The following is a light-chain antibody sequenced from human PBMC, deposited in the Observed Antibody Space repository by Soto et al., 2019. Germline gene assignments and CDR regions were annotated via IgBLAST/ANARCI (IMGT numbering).Light chain of an antibody. J-gene: IGLJ3*02. CDR3: SSYTSSLFWV. Sequence: QSVLTQPASVSGSPGQSITISCTGTSSDVGGYNYVSWYQQHPGKAPKLMIYDVSNRPSGVSNRFSGSKSGNTASLTISGLQAEDEADYYCSSYTSSLFWVFGGGTKLTVL. V-gene: IGLV2-14*01. CDR2: DVS. CDR1: SSDVGGYNY.